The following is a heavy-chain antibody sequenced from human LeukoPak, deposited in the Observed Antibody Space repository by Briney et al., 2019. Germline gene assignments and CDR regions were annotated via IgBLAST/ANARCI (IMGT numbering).Heavy chain of an antibody. CDR3: AREWLRFFDY. D-gene: IGHD5-12*01. V-gene: IGHV3-30*02. CDR2: IRYDGSNK. J-gene: IGHJ4*02. CDR1: GFTFSSYG. Sequence: GGSLRLSCAASGFTFSSYGMHWVRQAPGKGLEWVAFIRYDGSNKYYADSVKGRFTISRDNAKNSLYLQMNSLRAEDTAVYYCAREWLRFFDYWGQGTLVTVSS.